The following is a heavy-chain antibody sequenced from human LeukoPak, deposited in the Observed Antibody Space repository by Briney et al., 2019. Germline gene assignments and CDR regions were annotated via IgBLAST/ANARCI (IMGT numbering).Heavy chain of an antibody. CDR1: GFTFSSYA. D-gene: IGHD6-19*01. CDR2: ISGSGGST. Sequence: GGSLRLSCAASGFTFSSYAMSWVRQAPGKGLEWVSAISGSGGSTYYADSVKGRFTISRDNSKNTLYLQMNRLRAEDTAVYYCAKAVGQWLVEFDYWGQETLVTVSS. V-gene: IGHV3-23*01. CDR3: AKAVGQWLVEFDY. J-gene: IGHJ4*02.